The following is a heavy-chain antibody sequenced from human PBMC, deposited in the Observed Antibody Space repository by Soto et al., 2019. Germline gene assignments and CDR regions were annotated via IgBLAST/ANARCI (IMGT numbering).Heavy chain of an antibody. V-gene: IGHV3-23*01. Sequence: GGSLRLSCAASGFTFSSYAMSWVRQAPGKGLEWVSAISGSGGSTYYADSVKGRFTISRDNSKNTLYLQMNSLRAEDTAVYYCAKGPLAVAGRVRYYYGMDVWGQGTTVT. D-gene: IGHD6-19*01. J-gene: IGHJ6*02. CDR1: GFTFSSYA. CDR3: AKGPLAVAGRVRYYYGMDV. CDR2: ISGSGGST.